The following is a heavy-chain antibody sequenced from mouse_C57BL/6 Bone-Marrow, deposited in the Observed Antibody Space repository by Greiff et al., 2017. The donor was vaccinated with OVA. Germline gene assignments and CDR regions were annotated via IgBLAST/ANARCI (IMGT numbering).Heavy chain of an antibody. CDR1: GFTFSSYT. J-gene: IGHJ3*01. Sequence: EVHLVESGGGLVKPGGSLKLSCAASGFTFSSYTLSWVRQTPEKRLEWVATISGGGGNTYYPASVKCRFTISIDNAKNTLYLQMSSLRSEDTAVYYFARQGTWFDYWGQGTLVTVSA. CDR2: ISGGGGNT. V-gene: IGHV5-9*04. CDR3: ARQGTWFDY.